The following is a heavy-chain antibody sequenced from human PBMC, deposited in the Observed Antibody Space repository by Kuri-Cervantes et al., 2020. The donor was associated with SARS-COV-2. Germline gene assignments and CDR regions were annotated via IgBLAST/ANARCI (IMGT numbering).Heavy chain of an antibody. J-gene: IGHJ5*02. CDR3: ARWECGGDCYWGGWFDP. CDR1: GYSFTSYW. V-gene: IGHV5-10-1*01. CDR2: IDPSDSYT. D-gene: IGHD2-21*02. Sequence: GESLKISCKGSGYSFTSYWISWVRQMPGKGLEWMGRIDPSDSYTNYSPSFQGHVTISADKSISTAYLQWSSLKVSDTAMYYCARWECGGDCYWGGWFDPWGQGTLVTVSS.